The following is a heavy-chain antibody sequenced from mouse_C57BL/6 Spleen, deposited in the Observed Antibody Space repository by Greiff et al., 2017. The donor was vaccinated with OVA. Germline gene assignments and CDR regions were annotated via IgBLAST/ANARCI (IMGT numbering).Heavy chain of an antibody. Sequence: EVQRVESGPELVKPGASVKISCKASGYSFTGYYMNWVKQSPEKSLEWIGEINPSTGGTTYNQKFKAKATLTVDKSSSTAYMQLKSLTSEDSAVYYCARDGYLDYWGQGTTLTVSS. J-gene: IGHJ2*01. CDR3: ARDGYLDY. V-gene: IGHV1-42*01. CDR2: INPSTGGT. D-gene: IGHD2-3*01. CDR1: GYSFTGYY.